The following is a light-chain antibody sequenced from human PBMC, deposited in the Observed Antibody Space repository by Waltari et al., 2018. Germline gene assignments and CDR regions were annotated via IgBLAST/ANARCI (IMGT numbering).Light chain of an antibody. CDR3: QQYDNLPPL. V-gene: IGKV1-33*01. J-gene: IGKJ4*01. CDR1: QDISNY. CDR2: DAS. Sequence: DIQMTQSPSSLSASVGDRVTITCQASQDISNYLNWYQQKPVKAPKLLIYDASNLETGVPSRFSGSGSGTDFTFTISSLQPEDIATYYCQQYDNLPPLFGGGTKVEIK.